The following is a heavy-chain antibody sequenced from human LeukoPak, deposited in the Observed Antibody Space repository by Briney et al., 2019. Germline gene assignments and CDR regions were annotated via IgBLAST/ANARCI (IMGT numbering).Heavy chain of an antibody. V-gene: IGHV3-74*03. CDR1: GFTFSSYW. CDR3: APQQAYSPYNWFDP. CDR2: IHPDGRIT. D-gene: IGHD5-12*01. J-gene: IGHJ5*02. Sequence: GGSLRLSCAASGFTFSSYWMNWARQAPGTGLMWVSRIHPDGRITTYADSVKGRFTISRDNAKNTLYLQMNSLRAEDTAVYYCAPQQAYSPYNWFDPWGQGTLVTVSS.